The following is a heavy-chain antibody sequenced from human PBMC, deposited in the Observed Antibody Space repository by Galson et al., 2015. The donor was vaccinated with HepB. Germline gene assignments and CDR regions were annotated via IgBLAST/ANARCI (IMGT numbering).Heavy chain of an antibody. V-gene: IGHV3-74*01. CDR2: IDSDGTST. CDR3: ATASGEEFWSGYDNAHYMDV. CDR1: GFTFSSHW. D-gene: IGHD3-3*01. J-gene: IGHJ6*03. Sequence: SLRLSCAASGFTFSSHWMHWVRQAPGRGLVWVSRIDSDGTSTTYADSVQGRFRISRDNAKNTLYLQMNSLRAEDTALYYCATASGEEFWSGYDNAHYMDVWGKGTTVIVSS.